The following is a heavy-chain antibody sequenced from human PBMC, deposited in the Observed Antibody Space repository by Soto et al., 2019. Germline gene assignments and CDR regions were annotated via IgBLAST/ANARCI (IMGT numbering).Heavy chain of an antibody. CDR1: GGTFSSYA. CDR2: IIPIFGTA. V-gene: IGHV1-69*01. CDR3: AKDASEHYDILTGYYFDY. D-gene: IGHD3-9*01. Sequence: QVQLVQSGAEVKKPGSLVKVSCKASGGTFSSYAISWVRQAPGQGLEWMGGIIPIFGTANYAQKFQGRVTITADESTSTAYMELSSLRSEDTAVYYCAKDASEHYDILTGYYFDYWGQGTLVTVSS. J-gene: IGHJ4*02.